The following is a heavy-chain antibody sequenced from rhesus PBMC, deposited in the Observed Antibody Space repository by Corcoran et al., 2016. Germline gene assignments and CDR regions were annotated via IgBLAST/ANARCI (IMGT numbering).Heavy chain of an antibody. J-gene: IGHJ3*01. CDR2: ISGSGTST. Sequence: QVQLQESGPGVVKPSETLSLTCAVSGGSFCDSHWWSWLRQPPGKGLEWIGYISGSGTSTNHNPSLRSRVTISKDTSKNQFSLKLSSVTAADTAVYYCARLSGWSDAFDFWGQGLGVTVSS. CDR1: GGSFCDSHW. V-gene: IGHV4S10*01. D-gene: IGHD6-37*01. CDR3: ARLSGWSDAFDF.